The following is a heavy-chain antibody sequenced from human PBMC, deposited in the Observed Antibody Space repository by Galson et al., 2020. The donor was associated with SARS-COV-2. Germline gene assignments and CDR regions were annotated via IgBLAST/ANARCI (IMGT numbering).Heavy chain of an antibody. Sequence: ASVKVSCKASGYTFPTYGITWVRQAPGQGLEWMGYINPYSGGTNYAQKLQDRVTVTTDRSTSTAFMELRSLRSDDTAIYYCTIDGQQDRFQHWGQGTLVSVSS. V-gene: IGHV1-18*01. CDR3: TIDGQQDRFQH. CDR2: INPYSGGT. J-gene: IGHJ1*01. CDR1: GYTFPTYG. D-gene: IGHD6-13*01.